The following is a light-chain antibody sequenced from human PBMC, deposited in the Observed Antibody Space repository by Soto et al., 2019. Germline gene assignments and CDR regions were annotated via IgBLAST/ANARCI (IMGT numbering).Light chain of an antibody. CDR2: GVS. CDR3: SSYSSSSTRV. V-gene: IGLV2-14*01. CDR1: SSDVGGYNF. Sequence: QSALTQPASVSGSPGQSITISCTGTSSDVGGYNFVSWYQQHPGKVPKLMIYGVSNRPSGVSNRFSGSKSGNTASLTISGLQAEDAADYYCSSYSSSSTRVFGGGTKVTVL. J-gene: IGLJ3*02.